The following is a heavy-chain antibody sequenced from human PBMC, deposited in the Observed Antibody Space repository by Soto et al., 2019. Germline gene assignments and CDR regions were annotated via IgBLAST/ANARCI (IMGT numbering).Heavy chain of an antibody. Sequence: QVQLVESGGGVVQPGRSLRLSCAASGFTFSSYGMHWVRQAPGKGLEWVAVIWYDGSNKYYADSVKGRFTISRDNSKNTLYLQMNSLRAEDTAVYYCARGAVAGPTDIQDAFDIWGQGTMVTVSS. D-gene: IGHD6-19*01. CDR2: IWYDGSNK. CDR3: ARGAVAGPTDIQDAFDI. V-gene: IGHV3-33*01. CDR1: GFTFSSYG. J-gene: IGHJ3*02.